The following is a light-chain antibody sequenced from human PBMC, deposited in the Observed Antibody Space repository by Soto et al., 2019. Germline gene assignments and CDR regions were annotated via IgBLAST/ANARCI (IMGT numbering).Light chain of an antibody. CDR3: QQYGSSPLT. V-gene: IGKV3-20*01. J-gene: IGKJ4*01. CDR2: GAS. Sequence: EIVLTQSPGTLSLSPGERATLSCRASQSVSSSYLAWYQQKPGQAPRLRIYGASSRATGIPDRFSGSGSGTDFTLTISRLGPEDFAVYYCQQYGSSPLTFGGGTKVEI. CDR1: QSVSSSY.